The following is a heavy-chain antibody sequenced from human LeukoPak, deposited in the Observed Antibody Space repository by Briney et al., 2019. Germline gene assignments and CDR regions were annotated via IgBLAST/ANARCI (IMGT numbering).Heavy chain of an antibody. J-gene: IGHJ3*02. Sequence: ASVKVSCKASGYTFTSYGISWVRQAPGQGLEWMGWISAYNGNTNYAQKPQGRVTMTTDTSTSTAYMELRSLRSDDTAVYYCARSIAAAGPNRAFDIWGQGTMVTVSS. CDR2: ISAYNGNT. CDR1: GYTFTSYG. D-gene: IGHD6-13*01. V-gene: IGHV1-18*04. CDR3: ARSIAAAGPNRAFDI.